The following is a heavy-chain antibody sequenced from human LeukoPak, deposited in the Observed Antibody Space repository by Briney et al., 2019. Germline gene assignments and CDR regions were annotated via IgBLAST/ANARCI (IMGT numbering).Heavy chain of an antibody. Sequence: GGSLRLSCAASGFTFSSYAMSWVRQAPGKGLEWVSAISGSGGSTYYADSVKGRFTISRDNSKNTLYLQMNSLRAEDTAVYYCAKGSDSSGYYYVLCFDYWGQGNLVTVSS. CDR1: GFTFSSYA. V-gene: IGHV3-23*01. CDR2: ISGSGGST. J-gene: IGHJ4*02. CDR3: AKGSDSSGYYYVLCFDY. D-gene: IGHD3-22*01.